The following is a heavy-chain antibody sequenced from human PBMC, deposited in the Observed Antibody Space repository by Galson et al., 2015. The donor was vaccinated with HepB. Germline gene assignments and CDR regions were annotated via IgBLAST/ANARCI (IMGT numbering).Heavy chain of an antibody. CDR3: ARVRPLSVVLTVIGYFDL. J-gene: IGHJ2*01. Sequence: SLRLSCAASGFTFSSYWMGWVRQAPGKGLEWVANIKNDGSEKYYVDSVKGRFTISRDNAKNSLYLQMNSLRVEDTAVYYCARVRPLSVVLTVIGYFDLWGRGALVTVSS. V-gene: IGHV3-7*03. CDR2: IKNDGSEK. CDR1: GFTFSSYW. D-gene: IGHD2-21*02.